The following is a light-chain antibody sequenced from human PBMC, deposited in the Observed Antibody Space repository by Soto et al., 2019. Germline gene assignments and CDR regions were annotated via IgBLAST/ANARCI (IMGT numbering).Light chain of an antibody. J-gene: IGLJ3*02. CDR2: DTT. V-gene: IGLV7-46*01. CDR1: TGAVTSGHY. CDR3: LLSYSGTNWV. Sequence: QAVVTQEPSLTVSPGGTVTLTCGSSTGAVTSGHYPYWFQQKPGQAPRTLIYDTTNKHSWTPARFSGSLLGGKAALTLAGAQTDDETDYYCLLSYSGTNWVFGGGTQLTVL.